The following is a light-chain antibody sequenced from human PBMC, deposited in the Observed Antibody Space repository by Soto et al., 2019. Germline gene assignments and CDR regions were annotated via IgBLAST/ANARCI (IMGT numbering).Light chain of an antibody. Sequence: QPVLTQPPSVSGAPGQRVTISCTGSSSNIGAGYDVHWYQQLPGTAPKLLIYGNSNRPSGVPDRFSGSKSGTSASLAITGLQAEDEADYYCPSYDSSLSGSIFGGGTQLTVL. V-gene: IGLV1-40*01. J-gene: IGLJ2*01. CDR3: PSYDSSLSGSI. CDR1: SSNIGAGYD. CDR2: GNS.